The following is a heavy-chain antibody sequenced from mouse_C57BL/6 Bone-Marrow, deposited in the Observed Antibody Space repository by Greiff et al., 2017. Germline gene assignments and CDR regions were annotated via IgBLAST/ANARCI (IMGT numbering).Heavy chain of an antibody. CDR2: IHPNSGST. Sequence: QVQLQQPGAELVKPGASVKLSCKASGYTFTSYWMHWVKQRPGQGLEWIGMIHPNSGSTNYNEKFKIKATLTVDKSSSTAYMQLSSLTSEDSAVYYCAKGGGNYAMDYWGQGTSVTVSS. CDR3: AKGGGNYAMDY. CDR1: GYTFTSYW. J-gene: IGHJ4*01. V-gene: IGHV1-64*01.